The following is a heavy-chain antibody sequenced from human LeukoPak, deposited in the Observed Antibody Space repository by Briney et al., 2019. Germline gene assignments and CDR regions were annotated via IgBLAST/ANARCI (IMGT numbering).Heavy chain of an antibody. D-gene: IGHD5-18*01. CDR1: GFTFSSYW. V-gene: IGHV3-74*01. CDR2: INSDGSST. J-gene: IGHJ5*02. Sequence: GGSLRLSCAASGFTFSSYWMHWVRQAPGKGLVWVSRINSDGSSTSYADSVKGRFTISRDNAKSTLYLQMNSLRAEDTAVYYCAREQLWFTFDPWGQGTLVTVSS. CDR3: AREQLWFTFDP.